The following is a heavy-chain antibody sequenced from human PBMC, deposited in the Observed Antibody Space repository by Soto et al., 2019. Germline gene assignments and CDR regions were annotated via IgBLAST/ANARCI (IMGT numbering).Heavy chain of an antibody. D-gene: IGHD6-13*01. J-gene: IGHJ4*02. CDR2: VYYSGST. V-gene: IGHV4-39*01. Sequence: SETLSLTCTVSGASISSSSFYWGWIRQTPGKGLEWVGSVYYSGSTYYNPSLKSRVTISVDTSKNQFSLNLTSVTAADTAVYYCHMSATSSWYLFDSWGQGTLVTVSS. CDR3: HMSATSSWYLFDS. CDR1: GASISSSSFY.